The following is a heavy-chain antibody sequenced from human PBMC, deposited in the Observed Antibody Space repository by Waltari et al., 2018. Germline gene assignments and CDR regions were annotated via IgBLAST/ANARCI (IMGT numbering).Heavy chain of an antibody. D-gene: IGHD2-2*02. Sequence: QVNLVESGGGVVQPGGSLRLSCATSGFTFSNFGMHWVRQAPGKGLELVAVICVDGIDKFYADSVRGRFTISRDNSARTLYLDMDSLRLDDTAMYYCAKDAFGNTYLDFWGQGTLVTVSS. J-gene: IGHJ4*02. V-gene: IGHV3-30*18. CDR3: AKDAFGNTYLDF. CDR2: ICVDGIDK. CDR1: GFTFSNFG.